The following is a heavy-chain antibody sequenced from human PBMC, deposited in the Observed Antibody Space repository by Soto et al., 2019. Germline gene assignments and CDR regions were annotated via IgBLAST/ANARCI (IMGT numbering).Heavy chain of an antibody. CDR1: GASITSYY. J-gene: IGHJ4*02. CDR2: IYYSGST. V-gene: IGHV4-59*08. Sequence: PSETLSLTCTVSGASITSYYWSWIRQPPGKGLEWIGYIYYSGSTNYNPSLRSRITISLDTSKNQFSLKLSSVTAADTAVYYCARHQDYYGSGDYYDPRFDYWGQGALVTVS. CDR3: ARHQDYYGSGDYYDPRFDY. D-gene: IGHD3-10*01.